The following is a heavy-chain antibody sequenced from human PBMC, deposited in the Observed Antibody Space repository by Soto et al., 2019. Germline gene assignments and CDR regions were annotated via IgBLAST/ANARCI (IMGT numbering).Heavy chain of an antibody. CDR1: GFSIIISSYY. D-gene: IGHD1-26*01. V-gene: IGHV4-39*01. J-gene: IGHJ4*02. CDR2: IYYSGST. CDR3: VLYGELRSR. Sequence: SETLSLTCTFSGFSIIISSYYWGWIRQPPGKGLEWIGSIYYSGSTYYNPSLKSRVTISVDTSKNQFSLKLSSVTAADTAVYYCVLYGELRSRWGQGTLVSVSS.